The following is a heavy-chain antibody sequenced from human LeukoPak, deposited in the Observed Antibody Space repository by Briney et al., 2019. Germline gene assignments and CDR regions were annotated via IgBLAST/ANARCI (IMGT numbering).Heavy chain of an antibody. J-gene: IGHJ3*01. Sequence: SETLSLPCTISGGSISTYYWTWIRQPPGKGLEWIGYISYNGNTHYNPSLHSRITISLDTSKNHFSLKLSSATAADTAVYYCVNTRSGDVCDVWGQGAMVTVSS. D-gene: IGHD2-15*01. CDR2: ISYNGNT. V-gene: IGHV4-59*08. CDR3: VNTRSGDVCDV. CDR1: GGSISTYY.